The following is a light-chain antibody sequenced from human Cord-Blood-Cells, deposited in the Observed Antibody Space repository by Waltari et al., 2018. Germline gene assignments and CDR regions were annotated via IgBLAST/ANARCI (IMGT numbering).Light chain of an antibody. CDR3: CSYAGSYTWV. Sequence: QSALTQPRPVSGSPGQSVTTSCTEPSSDVGGYTYFSWYQQHPGKAPKLMIYDVSKRPSGVPDRFSGSKSGNTASLTISGLQAEDEADYYCCSYAGSYTWVFGGGTKLTVL. V-gene: IGLV2-11*01. J-gene: IGLJ3*02. CDR2: DVS. CDR1: SSDVGGYTY.